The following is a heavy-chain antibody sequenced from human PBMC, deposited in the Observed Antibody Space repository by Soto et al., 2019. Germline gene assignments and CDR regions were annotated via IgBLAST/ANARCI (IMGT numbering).Heavy chain of an antibody. CDR1: GYTFTSYY. CDR2: INPSGGST. J-gene: IGHJ6*02. CDR3: ARAPNPLPSPYYYYGMDV. Sequence: QVQLVQSGAEVKKPGASVKVSCKASGYTFTSYYMHWVRQAPGQGLEWMGIINPSGGSTSYAQKFQGRVTMTRDTSTSTVYMELSSLRSEDTAVYYCARAPNPLPSPYYYYGMDVWGQGTTVTVSS. V-gene: IGHV1-46*03.